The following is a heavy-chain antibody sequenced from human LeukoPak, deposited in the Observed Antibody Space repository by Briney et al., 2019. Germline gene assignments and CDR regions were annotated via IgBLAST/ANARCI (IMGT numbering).Heavy chain of an antibody. J-gene: IGHJ4*02. CDR1: GYTFTSYY. Sequence: ASVKVSCKASGYTFTSYYMHWVRQAPGQGLEWMGIINPSGGSTSYAQKFQGRVTMTRDTSTSTDYMELGSLRSEDAAVYYCARYNMIGSNYYGSGSYFDYWGQGTLVTVSS. V-gene: IGHV1-46*01. D-gene: IGHD3-10*01. CDR3: ARYNMIGSNYYGSGSYFDY. CDR2: INPSGGST.